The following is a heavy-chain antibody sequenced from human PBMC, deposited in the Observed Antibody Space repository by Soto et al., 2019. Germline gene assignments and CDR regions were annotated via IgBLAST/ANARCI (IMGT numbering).Heavy chain of an antibody. D-gene: IGHD3-10*01. CDR3: AGGQWYYYGSGSYYNGGWFDP. CDR2: MNPNSGNT. Sequence: ASVKVSCKASGYTFTSYDINWVRQATGQGLEWMGWMNPNSGNTGYAQKFQGRVTMTRNTSISTAYMELSSLRSEDTAVYYCAGGQWYYYGSGSYYNGGWFDPWGQGTLVTVSS. CDR1: GYTFTSYD. V-gene: IGHV1-8*01. J-gene: IGHJ5*02.